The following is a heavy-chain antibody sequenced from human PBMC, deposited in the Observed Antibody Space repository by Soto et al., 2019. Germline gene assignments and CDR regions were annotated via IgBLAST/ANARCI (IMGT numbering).Heavy chain of an antibody. CDR1: EYTFSSLW. V-gene: IGHV3-7*05. D-gene: IGHD6-19*01. CDR2: IEQNGGER. Sequence: DVQLGESGGGLVQPGGSLRLSCEASEYTFSSLWMNWVRQAPGKGLEWVAIIEQNGGERNYLDSVTGRFTISRDNAKKSVYLPMNSLRAEDTALSYCVGGYGWLPDYWGKGTLVIVSS. CDR3: VGGYGWLPDY. J-gene: IGHJ4*02.